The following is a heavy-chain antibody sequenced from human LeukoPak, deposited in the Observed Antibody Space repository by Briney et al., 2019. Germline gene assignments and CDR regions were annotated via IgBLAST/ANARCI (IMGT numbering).Heavy chain of an antibody. CDR2: INHSGST. J-gene: IGHJ3*02. CDR3: ARGRISGGRPDVFDT. CDR1: GRSFSGYY. D-gene: IGHD3-10*01. Sequence: PSETLSLTCAVYGRSFSGYYWSWIRQPPGKGQEWIGDINHSGSTNYNSSLKSRVTISVDTSKNQFSLMMRSVTAADTAVYYCARGRISGGRPDVFDTWGQGPMVTVSS. V-gene: IGHV4-34*01.